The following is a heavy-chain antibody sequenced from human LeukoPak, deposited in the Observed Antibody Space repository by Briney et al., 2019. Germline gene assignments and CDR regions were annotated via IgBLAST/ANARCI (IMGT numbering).Heavy chain of an antibody. J-gene: IGHJ4*02. CDR3: AKDYSGSGSVHFEH. CDR2: ISGYNGNT. CDR1: GYTFGSCG. D-gene: IGHD3-10*01. V-gene: IGHV1-18*01. Sequence: ASVKVSCQASGYTFGSCGVTWVRQAPGQGLEWMGWISGYNGNTNLAQKFQGRVSLTTDTSATTAYMEQRSLTSDDTAVYYCAKDYSGSGSVHFEHWGQGTLVTVSS.